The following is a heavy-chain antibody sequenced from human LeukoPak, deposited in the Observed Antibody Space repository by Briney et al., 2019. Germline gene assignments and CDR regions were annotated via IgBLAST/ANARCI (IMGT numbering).Heavy chain of an antibody. CDR2: IYTSGST. D-gene: IGHD3-10*01. V-gene: IGHV4-4*07. CDR1: GGSISSYY. Sequence: PSETLSLTCTVSGGSISSYYWSWIRQPAGKGLEWIGRIYTSGSTNYNPSLKSRVTMSVDTSKNQFSLKLSSVTAADTAVYYCARSLIHMVRGVYYFDYWGRGTLVTVSS. J-gene: IGHJ4*02. CDR3: ARSLIHMVRGVYYFDY.